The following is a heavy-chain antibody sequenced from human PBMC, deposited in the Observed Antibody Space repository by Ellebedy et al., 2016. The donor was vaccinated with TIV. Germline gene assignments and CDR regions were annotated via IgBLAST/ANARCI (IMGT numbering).Heavy chain of an antibody. Sequence: GESLKISCAASGFTFSSYAMTWVRQAPGKGLEWVSSIRGSGGATSSADSVKGRFTISSDNSKNTLFLQMNSLRAEDTALYYCAKNAPYGTGWFGNLDYWGQGSLVTVSS. CDR3: AKNAPYGTGWFGNLDY. CDR2: IRGSGGAT. J-gene: IGHJ4*02. V-gene: IGHV3-23*01. D-gene: IGHD3-10*01. CDR1: GFTFSSYA.